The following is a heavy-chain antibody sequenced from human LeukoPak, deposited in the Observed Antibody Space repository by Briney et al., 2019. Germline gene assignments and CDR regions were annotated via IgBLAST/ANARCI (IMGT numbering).Heavy chain of an antibody. CDR1: GFTFSSYA. CDR2: ISGSGGST. J-gene: IGHJ4*02. CDR3: ARGARFPDY. D-gene: IGHD6-6*01. V-gene: IGHV3-23*01. Sequence: GGSLRLSCAASGFTFSSYAMSWARQAPGKGLEWVSAISGSGGSTYYADSVKGRFTISRDNSKNSLYLQMNSLRDEDTAVFYCARGARFPDYGGQGTLVTVSS.